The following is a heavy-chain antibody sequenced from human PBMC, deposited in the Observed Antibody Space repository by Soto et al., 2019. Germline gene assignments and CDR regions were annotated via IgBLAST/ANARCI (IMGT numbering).Heavy chain of an antibody. CDR3: ARVERLYSSSWPHDAFDI. J-gene: IGHJ3*02. D-gene: IGHD6-13*01. CDR2: IIPIFGTA. Sequence: ASVKVSCKASGGTFSSYAISWVRQAPGQGLEWMGGIIPIFGTANYAQKFQGRVTITADKSTSTAYMELSSLRSEDTAVYYCARVERLYSSSWPHDAFDIWGQGTMVTVSS. V-gene: IGHV1-69*06. CDR1: GGTFSSYA.